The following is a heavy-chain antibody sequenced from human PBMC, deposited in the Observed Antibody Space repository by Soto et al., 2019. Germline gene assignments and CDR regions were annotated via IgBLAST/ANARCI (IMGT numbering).Heavy chain of an antibody. CDR2: ISSSSSYI. V-gene: IGHV3-21*01. D-gene: IGHD5-18*01. J-gene: IGHJ5*02. CDR1: GFTFSSYS. Sequence: LRLSCAASGFTFSSYSMNWVRQAPGKGLEWVSSISSSSSYIYYADSVKGRFTISRDNAKNSLYLQMNSLRAEDTAVYYCARDHRLIDTAMVPWLDPWGQGTLVTVSS. CDR3: ARDHRLIDTAMVPWLDP.